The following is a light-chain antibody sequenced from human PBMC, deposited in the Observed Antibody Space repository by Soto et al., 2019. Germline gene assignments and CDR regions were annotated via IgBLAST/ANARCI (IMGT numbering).Light chain of an antibody. Sequence: EIVMTQSPATLSVSPGERATLSCRASQSVSTALAWYQHKPGQAPRLLIHGASTRAAGVPARFSGSGSGTEFALTISSLQSEDFAVYYRQQYNNWPPAYTFGQGTKLEIK. CDR2: GAS. J-gene: IGKJ2*01. CDR1: QSVSTA. V-gene: IGKV3-15*01. CDR3: QQYNNWPPAYT.